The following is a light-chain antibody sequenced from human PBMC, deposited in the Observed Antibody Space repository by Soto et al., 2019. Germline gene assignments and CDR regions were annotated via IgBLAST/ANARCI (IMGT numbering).Light chain of an antibody. V-gene: IGKV3-11*01. Sequence: EIVLTQSPATLSLSPGERATLSCRASQSVSTSLVWYQHKPGQAPRLLIYDASNRATGVPARFSGSGSGTDFTLTISSLEPEDFAVCYCQQRNNWPLTFGGGTKVEIK. CDR3: QQRNNWPLT. J-gene: IGKJ4*01. CDR1: QSVSTS. CDR2: DAS.